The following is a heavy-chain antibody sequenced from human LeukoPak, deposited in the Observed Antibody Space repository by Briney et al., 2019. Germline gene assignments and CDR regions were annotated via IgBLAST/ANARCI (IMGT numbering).Heavy chain of an antibody. D-gene: IGHD5-18*01. CDR1: GFTFSSYS. J-gene: IGHJ6*03. CDR3: ARGLRGYSYGSYYYYYMDV. V-gene: IGHV3-21*01. Sequence: GGSLRLSCAASGFTFSSYSMNWVRQAPGKGLEWVSSISSSSSYIYYADSVKGRFTISRDNAKNSLYLQMNSLRAEDTAVYYCARGLRGYSYGSYYYYYMDVWGKGTTVTISS. CDR2: ISSSSSYI.